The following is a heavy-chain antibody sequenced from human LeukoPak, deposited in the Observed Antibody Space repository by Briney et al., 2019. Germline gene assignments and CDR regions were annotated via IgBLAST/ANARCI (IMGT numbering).Heavy chain of an antibody. CDR2: IYYSGST. Sequence: SETLSLTCTVSGGSISSSSYYWGWIRQPPGKGLEWIGSIYYSGSTYYNPSLKSRVTISVDTSKNQVSLKLSSVTAADTAVYYCARGGETWGAFDIWGQGTMVTVSS. CDR3: ARGGETWGAFDI. V-gene: IGHV4-39*01. D-gene: IGHD2-21*01. J-gene: IGHJ3*02. CDR1: GGSISSSSYY.